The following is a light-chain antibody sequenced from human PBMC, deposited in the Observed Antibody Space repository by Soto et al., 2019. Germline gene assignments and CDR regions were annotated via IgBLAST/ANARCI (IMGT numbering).Light chain of an antibody. Sequence: ELVLTQSPGTLSLSPGESAALSCRASQPVSSNFLAWYQQKPGQAPRLLIYGVSSRASGIPDRFFGSGSGTDFTLTISRLEPEDFAVYYCQQYGRSPRTFGQGTKVDIK. J-gene: IGKJ1*01. CDR1: QPVSSNF. CDR2: GVS. CDR3: QQYGRSPRT. V-gene: IGKV3-20*01.